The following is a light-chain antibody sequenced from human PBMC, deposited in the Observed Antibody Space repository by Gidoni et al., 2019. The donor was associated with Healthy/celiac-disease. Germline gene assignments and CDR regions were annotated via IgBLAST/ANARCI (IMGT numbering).Light chain of an antibody. Sequence: QSALTQPASVSGSPGQSFTISCTGTSSDVGGYNYVPWYQQHPGKAPKLMIYDVSNRPSGVSNRFSGSKSGNTASLTISGLQAEDEADYYCSSYTSSSTVVFGGGTKLTVL. J-gene: IGLJ2*01. CDR2: DVS. V-gene: IGLV2-14*01. CDR1: SSDVGGYNY. CDR3: SSYTSSSTVV.